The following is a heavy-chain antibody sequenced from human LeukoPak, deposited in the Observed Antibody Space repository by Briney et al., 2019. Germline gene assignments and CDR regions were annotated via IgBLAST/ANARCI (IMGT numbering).Heavy chain of an antibody. CDR3: AGAQRYQLLLPGCLDP. V-gene: IGHV1-69*04. J-gene: IGHJ5*02. D-gene: IGHD2-2*01. CDR2: IIPILGIA. CDR1: GGTFSSYA. Sequence: ASVKVSCKASGGTFSSYAISWVRQAPGQGLEWMGRIIPILGIANYAQKFQGRVTITADKSTSTAYMELSSLRSEDTAVYYCAGAQRYQLLLPGCLDPWGQGTLVTVSS.